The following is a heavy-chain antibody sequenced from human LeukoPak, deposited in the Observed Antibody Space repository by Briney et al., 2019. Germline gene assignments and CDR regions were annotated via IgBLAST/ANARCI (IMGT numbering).Heavy chain of an antibody. Sequence: SETLSLTCTVSGGSISNYYWSWIRQPPGKGLEWIGSISYSGSTYYNPSLKSRVIISVDTSKNQFSLKVNSVTAADTAVYYCARLGYCSSTSCHLSWFDPWGQGTLVAVSS. CDR1: GGSISNYY. CDR2: ISYSGST. J-gene: IGHJ5*02. CDR3: ARLGYCSSTSCHLSWFDP. V-gene: IGHV4-39*01. D-gene: IGHD2-2*01.